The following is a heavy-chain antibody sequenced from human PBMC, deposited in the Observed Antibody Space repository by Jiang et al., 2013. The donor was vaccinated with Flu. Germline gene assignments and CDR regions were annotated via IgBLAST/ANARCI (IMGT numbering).Heavy chain of an antibody. CDR3: ARPFNTIFPDY. J-gene: IGHJ4*02. Sequence: KGRFTISRDNAKNSLYLQMNSLRAEDTAVYYCARPFNTIFPDYWGQGTLVTVSS. D-gene: IGHD3-9*01. V-gene: IGHV3-11*06.